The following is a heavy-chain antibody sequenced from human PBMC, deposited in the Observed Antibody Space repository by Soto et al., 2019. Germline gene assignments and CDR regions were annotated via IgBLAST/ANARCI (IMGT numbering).Heavy chain of an antibody. D-gene: IGHD2-2*01. V-gene: IGHV1-69*12. CDR1: GGTFSSYA. CDR2: IIPIFGTA. CDR3: ARDPYCISTSCYYGMDV. J-gene: IGHJ6*02. Sequence: QVQLVQSGAEVKKPGSSVKVSCKASGGTFSSYAISWVRQAPGQGLEWMGGIIPIFGTANYAQKFQGRVTITADETPSKAYMELSSMRSEDTAVYYCARDPYCISTSCYYGMDVWGQGTTVTVSS.